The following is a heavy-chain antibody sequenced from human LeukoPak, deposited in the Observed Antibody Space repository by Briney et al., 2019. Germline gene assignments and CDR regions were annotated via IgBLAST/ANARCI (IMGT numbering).Heavy chain of an antibody. CDR2: ISSSSSYI. CDR3: ARGTLRYFDWLATDFDY. CDR1: GFTFSSYS. V-gene: IGHV3-21*01. J-gene: IGHJ4*02. D-gene: IGHD3-9*01. Sequence: GGSLRLSCAASGFTFSSYSMNWVRQAPGKGLEWVSSISSSSSYIYYADSVKGRFTISRDNAKNLLYLQMNSLRAEDTAVYYCARGTLRYFDWLATDFDYWGQGTLVTVSS.